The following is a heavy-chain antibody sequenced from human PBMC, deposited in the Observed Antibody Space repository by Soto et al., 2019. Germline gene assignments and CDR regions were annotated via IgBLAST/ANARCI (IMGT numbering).Heavy chain of an antibody. J-gene: IGHJ4*02. CDR1: GGSISSGGYY. Sequence: PSETLSLTCTVSGGSISSGGYYWSCIRQHPGKGLEWIGYIYYSGSTYYNPSLKSRVTISVDTSKNQFSLKLSSVTAADTAVYYCARFGADFWSGYSNFDYWGQGTLVTVSS. CDR2: IYYSGST. D-gene: IGHD3-3*01. V-gene: IGHV4-31*03. CDR3: ARFGADFWSGYSNFDY.